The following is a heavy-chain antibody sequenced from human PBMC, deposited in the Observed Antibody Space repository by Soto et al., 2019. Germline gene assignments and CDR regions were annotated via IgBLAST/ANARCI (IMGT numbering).Heavy chain of an antibody. J-gene: IGHJ4*02. CDR3: ARRHYASGNVDC. D-gene: IGHD3-10*01. Sequence: NPSETLSLTCSVSGGSLSSNSYYWVWIRQPPGKGLEWIGNTQYSGSTSYNPSLKSRVTMSVDTSKNHLSLKLSSVIAADTAVYYCARRHYASGNVDCWGQGTLVTVSS. CDR1: GGSLSSNSYY. CDR2: TQYSGST. V-gene: IGHV4-39*02.